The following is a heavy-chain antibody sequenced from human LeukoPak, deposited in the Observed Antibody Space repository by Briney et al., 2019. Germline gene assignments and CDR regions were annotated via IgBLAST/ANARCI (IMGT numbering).Heavy chain of an antibody. V-gene: IGHV3-74*01. CDR2: FNSDGSNT. D-gene: IGHD3-9*01. CDR3: TREFSGDYDILTDYYEGNASDY. J-gene: IGHJ4*02. Sequence: PGGSLRLSCAASGFTFSSYWMHWVRQAPGKRLVWVSRFNSDGSNTRHADSVKGRFTISRDNAKNTLYLQMNSLRAEDTAVYYCTREFSGDYDILTDYYEGNASDYWGQGTLVTVSS. CDR1: GFTFSSYW.